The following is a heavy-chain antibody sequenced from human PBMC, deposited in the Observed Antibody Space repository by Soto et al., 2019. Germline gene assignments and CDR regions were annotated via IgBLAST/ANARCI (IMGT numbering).Heavy chain of an antibody. D-gene: IGHD3-10*01. Sequence: EVQLVESGGGLIQPGGSLRLSCAVSGFTVSNNYMSWVRQAPGKGLEGVSVIYSGGYTAYGDSVKGRFTISRDNSKKTLYLTKKRPDTPGPAVFCCAHTRGGGGYWGQGTLVTVSS. V-gene: IGHV3-53*01. CDR1: GFTVSNNY. CDR2: IYSGGYT. CDR3: AHTRGGGGY. J-gene: IGHJ4*02.